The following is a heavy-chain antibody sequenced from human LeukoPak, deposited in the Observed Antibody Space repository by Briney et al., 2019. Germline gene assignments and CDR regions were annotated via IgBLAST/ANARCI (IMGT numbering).Heavy chain of an antibody. CDR2: IIPIFGTA. Sequence: ASVKVSCKASGGTFSRYAISRVRQAPGQGLEWMGGIIPIFGTANYAQKIQGRVTITTDESTSTAYMELSSLRSEDTAVYYCARAAAGPRGSYYYYYMDVWGKGTTVTVSS. D-gene: IGHD6-13*01. V-gene: IGHV1-69*05. CDR3: ARAAAGPRGSYYYYYMDV. J-gene: IGHJ6*03. CDR1: GGTFSRYA.